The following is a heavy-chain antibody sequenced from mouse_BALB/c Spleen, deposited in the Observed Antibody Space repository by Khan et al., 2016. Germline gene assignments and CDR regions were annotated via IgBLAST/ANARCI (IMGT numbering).Heavy chain of an antibody. CDR2: IYPGDGDS. CDR1: GYTFTRYW. J-gene: IGHJ4*01. CDR3: ASRGVYPYALDY. D-gene: IGHD2-1*01. Sequence: QVQLKESGAELARPGASVKLSCKASGYTFTRYWMQWVKQRPGQGLEWIGTIYPGDGDSRYTQKFKDKATLTADKPSNTAYMQISSLASDDSAVYSCASRGVYPYALDYWGQGTSVTVSS. V-gene: IGHV1-87*01.